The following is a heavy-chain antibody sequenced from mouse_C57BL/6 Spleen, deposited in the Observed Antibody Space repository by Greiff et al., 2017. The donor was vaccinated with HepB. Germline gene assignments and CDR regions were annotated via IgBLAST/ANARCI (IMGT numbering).Heavy chain of an antibody. CDR2: IYPRDGST. V-gene: IGHV1-78*01. D-gene: IGHD2-4*01. CDR1: GYTFTDHT. Sequence: VQVVESDAELVKPGASVKISCKVSGYTFTDHTIHWMKQRPEQGLEWIGYIYPRDGSTKYNEKFKGKATLTADKSSSTAYMQLNSLTSEDSAVYFCARGIDYDGWYFDVWGTGTTVTVSS. CDR3: ARGIDYDGWYFDV. J-gene: IGHJ1*03.